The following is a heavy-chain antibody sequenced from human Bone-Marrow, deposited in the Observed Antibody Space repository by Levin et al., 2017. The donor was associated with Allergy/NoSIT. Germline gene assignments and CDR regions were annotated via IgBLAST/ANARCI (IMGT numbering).Heavy chain of an antibody. CDR3: ATHKWNKGLDV. CDR1: GGTFSNYA. D-gene: IGHD1/OR15-1a*01. V-gene: IGHV1-69*06. CDR2: IIPIFGTT. Sequence: SVKVSCKPSGGTFSNYAISWVRQAPGQGLEWMGGIIPIFGTTNYAQKFQGRVTITADKSTSTAYMELSSLRSEDTAVYYCATHKWNKGLDVWGQGTMVTGSS. J-gene: IGHJ3*01.